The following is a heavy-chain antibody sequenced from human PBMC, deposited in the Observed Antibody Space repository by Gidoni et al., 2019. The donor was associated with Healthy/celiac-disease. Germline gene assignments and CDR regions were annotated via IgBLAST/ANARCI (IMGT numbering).Heavy chain of an antibody. D-gene: IGHD3-3*01. V-gene: IGHV3-33*01. CDR2: IWYDGSNK. J-gene: IGHJ6*02. CDR1: GFTFSSYG. Sequence: QVQLVESGGGVVQPGRSLRLPCAASGFTFSSYGMHWVRQAPGKGLEWVAVIWYDGSNKYYADSVKGRFTISRDNSKNTLYLQMNSLRAEDTAVYYCARDSDYDFWSGSVNNGMDVWGQGTTVTVSS. CDR3: ARDSDYDFWSGSVNNGMDV.